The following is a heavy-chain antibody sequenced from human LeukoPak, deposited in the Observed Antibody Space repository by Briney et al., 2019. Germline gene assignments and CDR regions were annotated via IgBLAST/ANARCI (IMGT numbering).Heavy chain of an antibody. Sequence: LETLSLTCAIYGGSFSGYYWSRIRQPPGKGLEWIGEINHSGSTNYNPSLKSRLTISVDTSKIQFSLKLSSVTAADTAVYYCARDDFWSGFNWFDPWGQGTLVTVSS. V-gene: IGHV4-34*01. CDR2: INHSGST. CDR3: ARDDFWSGFNWFDP. J-gene: IGHJ5*02. D-gene: IGHD3-3*01. CDR1: GGSFSGYY.